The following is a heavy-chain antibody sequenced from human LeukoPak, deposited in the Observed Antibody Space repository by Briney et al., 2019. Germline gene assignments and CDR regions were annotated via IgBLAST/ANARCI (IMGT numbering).Heavy chain of an antibody. Sequence: PSQTLSLTCTVSGGSISSGDYYWSWIRQPPEKGLEWIGYIYYSGSTYYNPSLKSRVTISVDTSKNQFSLKLSSVTAADTAVYYCARISVVTQGVFDYWGQGTLVTVSS. CDR2: IYYSGST. CDR3: ARISVVTQGVFDY. CDR1: GGSISSGDYY. D-gene: IGHD3-22*01. V-gene: IGHV4-30-4*08. J-gene: IGHJ4*02.